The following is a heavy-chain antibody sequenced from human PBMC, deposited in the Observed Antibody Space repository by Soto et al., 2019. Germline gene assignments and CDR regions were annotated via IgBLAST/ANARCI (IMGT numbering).Heavy chain of an antibody. Sequence: LSLTCTVSGGSISSYYWSWIRQPPGKGLEWIGYTYHSGSTYYNPSLKSRVTISVDRSKNQFSLKLSSVTAADTAVYYCARAHYGDYGYGMDVWGQGTTVTVSS. D-gene: IGHD4-17*01. CDR2: TYHSGST. V-gene: IGHV4-59*12. CDR1: GGSISSYY. J-gene: IGHJ6*02. CDR3: ARAHYGDYGYGMDV.